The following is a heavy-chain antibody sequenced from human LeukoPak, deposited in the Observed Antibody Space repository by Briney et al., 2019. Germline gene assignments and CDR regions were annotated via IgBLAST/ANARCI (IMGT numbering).Heavy chain of an antibody. J-gene: IGHJ4*02. V-gene: IGHV3-30*04. CDR1: GFTFSSYA. CDR2: ISYDGSNK. Sequence: PGRSLRLSCAASGFTFSSYAMHWVRQAPGKGLEWVEVISYDGSNKYYADSVKGRFTISRDNSKNTLYLQMNSLRAEDTAVYYCARDLYYWGQGTLVTVSS. CDR3: ARDLYY.